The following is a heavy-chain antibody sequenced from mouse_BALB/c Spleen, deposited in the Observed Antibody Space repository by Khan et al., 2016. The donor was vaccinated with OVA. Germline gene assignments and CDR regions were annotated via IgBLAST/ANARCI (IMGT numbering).Heavy chain of an antibody. CDR1: GYTFSSYW. CDR2: INPTSGYT. Sequence: QVQLKESGAEQAKPGASVKMSCKTSGYTFSSYWMHWVKQRPGQGLEWIGYINPTSGYTEYNEKFKDKATLSADKSSSTAYMQLISLTSEDSAVYYCARDRIDYWGQGTTLTVSS. CDR3: ARDRIDY. V-gene: IGHV1-7*01. J-gene: IGHJ2*01.